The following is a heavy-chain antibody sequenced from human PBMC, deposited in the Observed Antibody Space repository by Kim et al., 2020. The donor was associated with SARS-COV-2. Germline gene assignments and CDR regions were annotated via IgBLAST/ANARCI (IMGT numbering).Heavy chain of an antibody. CDR3: ARVICGGDCYSRGDY. CDR1: GYTFTSYG. J-gene: IGHJ4*02. V-gene: IGHV1-18*01. D-gene: IGHD2-21*02. Sequence: ASVKVSCEASGYTFTSYGISWVRQAPGQGLEWMGWISAYNGNTNYAQKLQGRVTMTTDTSTSTAYMELRSLRSDDTAVYYCARVICGGDCYSRGDYWGQGTLVTVSS. CDR2: ISAYNGNT.